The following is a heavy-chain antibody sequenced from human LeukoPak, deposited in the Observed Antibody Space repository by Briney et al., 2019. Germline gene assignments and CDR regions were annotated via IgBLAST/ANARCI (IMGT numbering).Heavy chain of an antibody. V-gene: IGHV1-69*01. J-gene: IGHJ5*02. CDR3: ARATVVVPAALYNWFDP. Sequence: SVEVSCKASGRIFCRYAIIWVRQAAGQGLEWLGGIMLIFGTANYAQKFQGRVTITADESTSTAHMELRSLRSEETAVYYCARATVVVPAALYNWFDPCGQETLVTVSS. CDR2: IMLIFGTA. D-gene: IGHD2-2*01. CDR1: GRIFCRYA.